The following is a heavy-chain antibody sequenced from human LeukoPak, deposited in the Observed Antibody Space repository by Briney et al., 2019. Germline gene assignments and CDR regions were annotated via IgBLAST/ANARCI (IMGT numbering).Heavy chain of an antibody. CDR2: ISWNSGSI. J-gene: IGHJ6*03. CDR1: GFTFDDYA. Sequence: PGGSLRLPCAASGFTFDDYAMHWVRQAPGKGLEWVSGISWNSGSIGYADSVKGRFTISRDNAKNSLYLQMNSLRAEDTALYYCAKDGRRYYDSSGYYSYYYYMDVWGKGTTVTVSS. CDR3: AKDGRRYYDSSGYYSYYYYMDV. D-gene: IGHD3-22*01. V-gene: IGHV3-9*01.